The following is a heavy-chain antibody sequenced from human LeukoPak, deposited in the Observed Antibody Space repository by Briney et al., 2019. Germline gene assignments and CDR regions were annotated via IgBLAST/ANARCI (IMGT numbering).Heavy chain of an antibody. CDR2: INYSGST. V-gene: IGHV4-39*01. CDR1: GGSIMGSTSY. D-gene: IGHD3-22*01. Sequence: SETLSLTCTVSGGSIMGSTSYWGWIRQPPGKGLDWLGIINYSGSTYYNPSLRSRVTISVDTSKNQFSLKLNSVTASDTAVYYCARGYDYWGQGTLVTVSS. CDR3: ARGYDY. J-gene: IGHJ4*02.